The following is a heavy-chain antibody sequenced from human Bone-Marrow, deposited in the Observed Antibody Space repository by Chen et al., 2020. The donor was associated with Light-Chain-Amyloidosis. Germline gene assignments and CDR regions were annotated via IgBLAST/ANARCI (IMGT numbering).Heavy chain of an antibody. CDR2: VYYTGSA. V-gene: IGHV4-39*07. CDR3: ARDTHYDFQNGPLSWFDP. J-gene: IGHJ5*02. D-gene: IGHD3-3*01. Sequence: QLQLQESGPGMVKPSETLSLTCTVSGGPISPNIYYLAWIRQPPGQGLEWIGSVYYTGSAYYSPSLKSRVTMSVDTSRNQFSLSLSSVTAADTAIYFCARDTHYDFQNGPLSWFDPWGRGALVTVSS. CDR1: GGPISPNIYY.